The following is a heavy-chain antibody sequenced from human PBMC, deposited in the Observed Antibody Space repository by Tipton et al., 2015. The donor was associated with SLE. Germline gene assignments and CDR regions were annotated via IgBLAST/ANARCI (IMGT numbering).Heavy chain of an antibody. CDR1: GGSISDYY. J-gene: IGHJ4*02. V-gene: IGHV4-59*01. CDR3: VRSYQGMD. CDR2: MSDSGKS. D-gene: IGHD3-16*01. Sequence: TLSLTCSVSGGSISDYYWSWIRQAPGKGPEWIGHMSDSGKSNYNPSLKSRVTISVDTSRSQISLRLNSVTAADTAVYYCVRSYQGMDWGQGTLVTVSS.